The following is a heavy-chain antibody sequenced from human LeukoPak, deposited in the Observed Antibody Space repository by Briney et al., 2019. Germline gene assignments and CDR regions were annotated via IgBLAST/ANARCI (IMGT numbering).Heavy chain of an antibody. V-gene: IGHV4-30-2*01. Sequence: SETLSLTCDVSGDSMSSIRFSWSCIRQPLGKGLEWIGFSYHGGSTHYNPSLESRLSISVDRSKKQSSLNLPSVTAADTAVYYCARMVGDITRWFDPWGQGTLVTVSS. CDR1: GDSMSSIRFS. D-gene: IGHD2-15*01. J-gene: IGHJ5*02. CDR2: SYHGGST. CDR3: ARMVGDITRWFDP.